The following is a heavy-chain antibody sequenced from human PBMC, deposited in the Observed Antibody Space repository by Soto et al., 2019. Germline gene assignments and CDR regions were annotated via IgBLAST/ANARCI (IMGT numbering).Heavy chain of an antibody. CDR2: IYYSGST. J-gene: IGHJ3*02. D-gene: IGHD3-9*01. CDR1: GGSMSSSY. V-gene: IGHV4-59*01. Sequence: QVQLQESGPGLVKPSETLSLTCTVSGGSMSSSYWSWIRQSPGNELEWIGYIYYSGSTNYNPALKSRDPISVDTSNTQFSLKQRSVTAADTAVYYCARLFPYYDILTGSKLYAFDIWGQGTMVTVSS. CDR3: ARLFPYYDILTGSKLYAFDI.